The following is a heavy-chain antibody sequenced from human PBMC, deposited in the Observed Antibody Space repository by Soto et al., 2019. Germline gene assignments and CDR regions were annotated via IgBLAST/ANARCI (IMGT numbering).Heavy chain of an antibody. CDR2: IVVGSGNT. CDR3: AADSYGYDYYYGMDV. V-gene: IGHV1-58*02. Sequence: SVKVSCKASGFTFTSSAMQWVRQARGQRLEWIGWIVVGSGNTNYAQKFQERVTITRDMSTSTAYMELSSLRSEDTAVYYCAADSYGYDYYYGMDVWGQGTTVTVSS. D-gene: IGHD5-18*01. J-gene: IGHJ6*02. CDR1: GFTFTSSA.